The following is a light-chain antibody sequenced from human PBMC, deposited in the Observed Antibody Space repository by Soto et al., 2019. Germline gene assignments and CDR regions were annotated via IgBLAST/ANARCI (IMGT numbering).Light chain of an antibody. Sequence: QSVLTQPTSASGTPGQRVTISCSGSSPNVGRNYVYWYQQVPGAAPKLLIYRNNQRPSGVADRFSGSKSDTSASLAISELRSEDEADYYCAAWDDSLSGHVLFGGGTQLTVL. J-gene: IGLJ2*01. V-gene: IGLV1-47*01. CDR3: AAWDDSLSGHVL. CDR2: RNN. CDR1: SPNVGRNY.